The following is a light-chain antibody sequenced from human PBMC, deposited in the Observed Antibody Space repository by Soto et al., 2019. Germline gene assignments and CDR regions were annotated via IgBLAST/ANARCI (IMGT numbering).Light chain of an antibody. J-gene: IGKJ1*01. Sequence: ESVFTQSRRTLSLSPGERATLSCRASQSVSSNLAWYQQKPGQAPRLLIYGASTRATGIPARFSGSGSGTEFTLTISSLQSEDFAVYYCQQYNNWPRTFGQATKVDIK. CDR1: QSVSSN. V-gene: IGKV3-15*01. CDR3: QQYNNWPRT. CDR2: GAS.